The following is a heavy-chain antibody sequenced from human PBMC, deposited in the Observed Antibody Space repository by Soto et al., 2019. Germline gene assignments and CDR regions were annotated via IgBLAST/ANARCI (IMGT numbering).Heavy chain of an antibody. V-gene: IGHV3-66*01. CDR3: ARDFRELSYYYYGMDV. CDR1: GFTVSSNY. J-gene: IGHJ6*02. D-gene: IGHD3-10*01. Sequence: GGSLRPSCASSGFTVSSNYMSLVRQAPGKGLEWVSVIYSGGSTYYADSVKGRFTISRDNSKNTLYLQMNSLRAEDTAVYYCARDFRELSYYYYGMDVWGQGTTVTVSS. CDR2: IYSGGST.